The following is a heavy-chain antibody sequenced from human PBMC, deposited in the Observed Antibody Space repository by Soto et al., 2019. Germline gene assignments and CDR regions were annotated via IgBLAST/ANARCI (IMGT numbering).Heavy chain of an antibody. V-gene: IGHV1-69*01. CDR3: ASSYGTSWYGDY. CDR2: IIPSSGTP. D-gene: IGHD6-13*01. CDR1: GGSFNNYA. J-gene: IGHJ4*02. Sequence: QVQLVQSGAEVKKPGSSVKVSCKASGGSFNNYAVTWVRQAPGQGLEWMGGIIPSSGTPNYGQRFQGRVTITADESTSTVSMELSSLRSEDTALYYCASSYGTSWYGDYWGQGTLVTVSS.